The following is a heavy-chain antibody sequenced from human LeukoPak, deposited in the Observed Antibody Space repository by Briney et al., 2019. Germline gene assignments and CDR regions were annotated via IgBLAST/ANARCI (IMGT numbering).Heavy chain of an antibody. J-gene: IGHJ4*02. CDR1: GFTFSSYW. CDR2: IKQDGSEK. CDR3: ASKTDYYGSGSYGY. D-gene: IGHD3-10*01. V-gene: IGHV3-7*01. Sequence: GGSLRLSCAASGFTFSSYWMSWVRQAPGKGLEWVANIKQDGSEKYYVDSVKGRFTISRDNAKNSLYLQMNSLRAEDTAVYCCASKTDYYGSGSYGYWGQGTLVTVSS.